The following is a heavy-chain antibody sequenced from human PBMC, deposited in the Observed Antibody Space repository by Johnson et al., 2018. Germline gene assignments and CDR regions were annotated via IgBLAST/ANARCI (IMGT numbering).Heavy chain of an antibody. CDR1: GFVFSHYT. D-gene: IGHD6-13*01. CDR3: AREGIAAARNSYFLDF. V-gene: IGHV3-21*01. J-gene: IGHJ4*02. CDR2: ISSGSSYI. Sequence: VQLVESGGGLVKPGGSLRLSCEASGFVFSHYTMQWVRKAPGKGLEWVSSISSGSSYIYYADSLKGRFTISRDNAKNSLYLQMNSLRAEDTAVYYCAREGIAAARNSYFLDFWGQGSLVTVSS.